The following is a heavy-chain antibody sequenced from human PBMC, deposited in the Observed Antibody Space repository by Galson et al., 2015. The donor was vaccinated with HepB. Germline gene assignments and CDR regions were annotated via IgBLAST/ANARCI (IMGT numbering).Heavy chain of an antibody. D-gene: IGHD4-17*01. J-gene: IGHJ3*02. Sequence: MHWVRQAPGKGLEWVSSITGGANYINYADSVKGRFTISRDNARNSLFLQMNSLGADDTAVYYCARVRDGLALDAFDIWGQGTMVTVSS. CDR2: ITGGANYI. CDR3: ARVRDGLALDAFDI. V-gene: IGHV3-21*01.